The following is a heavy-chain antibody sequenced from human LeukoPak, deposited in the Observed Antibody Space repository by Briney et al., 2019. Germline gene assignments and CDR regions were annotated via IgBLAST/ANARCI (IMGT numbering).Heavy chain of an antibody. CDR3: ARFRRHTTDY. D-gene: IGHD1-26*01. CDR2: INHSGST. CDR1: GGSFSGYD. V-gene: IGHV4-34*01. J-gene: IGHJ4*02. Sequence: SETLSLTCAVYGGSFSGYDWSWIRQPPGKGLEWIGEINHSGSTNYNPSLKSRVTISVDTSKNQFSLKLSSVTAADTAVYYCARFRRHTTDYWGQGTLVTVSS.